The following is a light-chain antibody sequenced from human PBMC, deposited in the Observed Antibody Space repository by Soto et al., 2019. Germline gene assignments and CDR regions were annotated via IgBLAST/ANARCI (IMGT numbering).Light chain of an antibody. CDR1: QSVSSSH. Sequence: ESVLTQSPATLSLSPGERATLSCGASQSVSSSHLAWYQQKPGQAPRLLIYDASSRATGISDRFSGSGSGTDFTLTISRLESEDFAVYYCQQYGRSPYTFGQGTKVDIK. J-gene: IGKJ2*01. V-gene: IGKV3D-20*01. CDR3: QQYGRSPYT. CDR2: DAS.